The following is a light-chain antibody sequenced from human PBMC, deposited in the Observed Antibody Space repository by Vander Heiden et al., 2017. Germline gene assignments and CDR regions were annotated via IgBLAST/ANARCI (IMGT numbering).Light chain of an antibody. J-gene: IGKJ4*01. CDR3: QQDDSYPLT. V-gene: IGKV1-8*01. Sequence: IRTTQSPSSFSAATGDIVTLTRRSSQGLINPLASYQQNTGQASKLLIYGSCTLESGVSSRFSGSGSGRDFTLTIAYLQSEDYATYYCQQDDSYPLTFGGGTKVEIK. CDR1: QGLINP. CDR2: GSC.